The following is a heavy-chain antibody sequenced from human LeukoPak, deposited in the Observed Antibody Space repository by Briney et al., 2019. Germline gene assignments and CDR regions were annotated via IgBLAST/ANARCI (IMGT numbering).Heavy chain of an antibody. J-gene: IGHJ4*02. Sequence: AGGSLRLSCAASGFIFSSYDMSWVRQAPGKGLEWVSGITYSSGYTYYADSVKGRFTISRDNSRNTLYLQMNSLRAEDTAVYYCARDPSDLGGSGSNNYLDCWGQGTLVTVSS. V-gene: IGHV3-23*01. CDR3: ARDPSDLGGSGSNNYLDC. CDR2: ITYSSGYT. CDR1: GFIFSSYD. D-gene: IGHD3-10*01.